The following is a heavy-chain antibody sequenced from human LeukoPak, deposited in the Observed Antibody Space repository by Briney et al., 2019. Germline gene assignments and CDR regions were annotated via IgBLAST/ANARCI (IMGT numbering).Heavy chain of an antibody. D-gene: IGHD4-17*01. V-gene: IGHV3-23*01. CDR3: AKLGGYGDNSVSDY. Sequence: PGGSLRLSSVASVFTFSGSALCWVRHAPGRGLGWVSAISGSGCRTYHAASVKGRCNISSDKAKNTLDLQTNSRSADDTAVYYCAKLGGYGDNSVSDYWGQGTLVTVSS. CDR1: VFTFSGSA. CDR2: ISGSGCRT. J-gene: IGHJ4*02.